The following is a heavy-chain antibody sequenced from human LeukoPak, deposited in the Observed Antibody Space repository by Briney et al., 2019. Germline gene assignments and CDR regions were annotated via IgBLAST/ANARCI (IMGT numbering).Heavy chain of an antibody. Sequence: PGGSLRLSCAASGFTFDDYAMHWVRQAPGKGLEWVSLISWDGGSTYYADSVKGRFTISKDNSKSSLYLQMNSLRTEDTALYYCAKAEFSSSWYWDYYYYGMDVWGQGTTVTVSS. CDR1: GFTFDDYA. CDR3: AKAEFSSSWYWDYYYYGMDV. V-gene: IGHV3-43*02. J-gene: IGHJ6*02. CDR2: ISWDGGST. D-gene: IGHD6-13*01.